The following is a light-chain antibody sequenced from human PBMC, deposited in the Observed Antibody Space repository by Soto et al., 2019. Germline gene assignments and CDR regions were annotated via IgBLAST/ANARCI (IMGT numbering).Light chain of an antibody. J-gene: IGLJ2*01. CDR2: KIN. Sequence: QSALTQPPSASGTPGQRVTISCSGATSNFGTKSVNWYQQLPGTAPKLLIYKINQRPSGVPDRFSGSKSGTSASLAVSGLRSEDEADYYCAVWDDNLSGVVFGGGTKLTVL. CDR1: TSNFGTKS. CDR3: AVWDDNLSGVV. V-gene: IGLV1-47*01.